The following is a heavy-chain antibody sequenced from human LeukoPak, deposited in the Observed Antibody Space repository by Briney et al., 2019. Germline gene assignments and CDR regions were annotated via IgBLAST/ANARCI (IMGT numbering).Heavy chain of an antibody. V-gene: IGHV3-74*01. CDR2: INSDGSST. Sequence: GGSLRLSCAASGFTFSSYWMHWVRQAPGKGLVWVSRINSDGSSTSYADSVKGRFTISRDNAKNTLYLQMNSLRAEDTAVYYCARGNDSSGYLDYWGQGTLVTVSS. D-gene: IGHD3-22*01. J-gene: IGHJ4*02. CDR3: ARGNDSSGYLDY. CDR1: GFTFSSYW.